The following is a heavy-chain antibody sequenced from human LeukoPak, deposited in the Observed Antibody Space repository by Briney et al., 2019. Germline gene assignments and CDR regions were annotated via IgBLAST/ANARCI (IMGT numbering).Heavy chain of an antibody. CDR3: AKDRGGYLKPDAFDI. J-gene: IGHJ3*02. D-gene: IGHD3-22*01. V-gene: IGHV3-23*01. CDR1: GFTFSSYA. CDR2: ISATASNT. Sequence: GGSLRLSCAASGFTFSSYAMSWVRRAPGKGLEWVSAISATASNTYYADSVKGRFTISRDNSKSTLYLQMNSLRAEDTAVYYCAKDRGGYLKPDAFDIWGQGTMVTVSS.